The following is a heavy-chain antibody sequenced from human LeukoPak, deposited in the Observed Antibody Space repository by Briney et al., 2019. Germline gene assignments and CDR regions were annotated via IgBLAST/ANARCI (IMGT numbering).Heavy chain of an antibody. Sequence: ASETLSLTCTLSGGSISSGDYYWSWIRQPPGKGLEWIGYIYYSGSTHYNPSLKSRVTISVYTSKNQFSLKLSSVTAADTAVYYCARNDRYYYDSSGYSNFDYWGQGTLVTVSS. CDR2: IYYSGST. D-gene: IGHD3-22*01. CDR3: ARNDRYYYDSSGYSNFDY. V-gene: IGHV4-30-4*08. CDR1: GGSISSGDYY. J-gene: IGHJ4*02.